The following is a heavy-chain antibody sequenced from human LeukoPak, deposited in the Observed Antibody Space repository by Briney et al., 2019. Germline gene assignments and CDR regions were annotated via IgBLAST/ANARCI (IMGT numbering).Heavy chain of an antibody. V-gene: IGHV3-21*01. CDR1: GFTFSSYT. CDR2: ISSSSSYI. Sequence: PGGSLRLSCAASGFTFSSYTMNWARQAPGKGLEWVPSISSSSSYIYYADSVKGRFTISRDNAKSSLFLQMNSLRAEDTAVYYCARPREYSGYVLDYWGQGTLVTVSS. CDR3: ARPREYSGYVLDY. D-gene: IGHD5-12*01. J-gene: IGHJ4*02.